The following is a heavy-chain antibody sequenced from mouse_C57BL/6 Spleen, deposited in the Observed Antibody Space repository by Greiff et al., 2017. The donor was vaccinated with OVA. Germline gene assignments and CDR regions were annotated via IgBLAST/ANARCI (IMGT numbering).Heavy chain of an antibody. CDR2: IYPGSGST. Sequence: QVQLQQSGAELVKPGASVKMSCKASGYTFTSYWITWVKQRPGQGLEWIGDIYPGSGSTNYNEKFKSKATLTVDTSSSTAYMQLSSLTSEDSAVYYCARSPITTVVEEDYWGQGTTLTVSS. J-gene: IGHJ2*01. V-gene: IGHV1-55*01. CDR1: GYTFTSYW. CDR3: ARSPITTVVEEDY. D-gene: IGHD1-1*01.